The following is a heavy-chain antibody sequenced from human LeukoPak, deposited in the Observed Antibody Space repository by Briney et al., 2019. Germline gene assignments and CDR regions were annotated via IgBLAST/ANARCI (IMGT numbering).Heavy chain of an antibody. CDR2: ISSSASPR. V-gene: IGHV3-48*03. J-gene: IGHJ4*02. CDR3: ARVKSNGWYFLDC. CDR1: EFTFSNYE. Sequence: GGSLRLSCSASEFTFSNYEMNWVRQAPGKGLEWISYISSSASPRYSAESVKGRFTISRDNAKNSLYLQLDSLRAEDTAVYYCARVKSNGWYFLDCWGQGTLVTVSS. D-gene: IGHD6-19*01.